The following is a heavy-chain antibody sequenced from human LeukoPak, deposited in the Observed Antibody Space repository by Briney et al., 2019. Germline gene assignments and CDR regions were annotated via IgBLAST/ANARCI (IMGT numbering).Heavy chain of an antibody. CDR2: ISWNSGSI. CDR1: GFTFDDYA. Sequence: GGSLRLSCAASGFTFDDYAMHWVRQAPGKGLEWVSGISWNSGSIGYADSVKGRFTISRDNAKNSLYLQMNSLRAEDTALYYRAKDSLLYYDSSGQFDYWGQGTLVTVSS. D-gene: IGHD3-22*01. CDR3: AKDSLLYYDSSGQFDY. V-gene: IGHV3-9*01. J-gene: IGHJ4*02.